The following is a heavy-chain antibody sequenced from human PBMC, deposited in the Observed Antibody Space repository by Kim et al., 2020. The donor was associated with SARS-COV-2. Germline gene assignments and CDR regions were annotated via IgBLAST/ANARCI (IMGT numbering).Heavy chain of an antibody. Sequence: GESLKISCKGSGYSFTSYWIGWVRQMPGKGLEWMGIIYPGDSDTRYSPSFQGQVTISADKSISTAYLQWSSLKASDTAMYYCARHAPGAYYGDYEPGDFDYYFDDWGQGTLVTVSS. J-gene: IGHJ4*02. CDR2: IYPGDSDT. D-gene: IGHD4-17*01. CDR3: ARHAPGAYYGDYEPGDFDYYFDD. V-gene: IGHV5-51*01. CDR1: GYSFTSYW.